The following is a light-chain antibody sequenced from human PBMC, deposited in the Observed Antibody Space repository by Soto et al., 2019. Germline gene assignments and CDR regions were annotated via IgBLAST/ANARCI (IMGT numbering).Light chain of an antibody. CDR1: SSNIGAGYD. J-gene: IGLJ1*01. CDR2: GDS. V-gene: IGLV1-40*01. Sequence: QSVLTQPPSVSGAPGQRVTISCTGSSSNIGAGYDVHWYPQLPGTAPKLVIYGDSNRPSGVPDRFSGSKSGTSASLAITGLQAEDEADYFCQSYDNSLSAYVFGTGTKVTVL. CDR3: QSYDNSLSAYV.